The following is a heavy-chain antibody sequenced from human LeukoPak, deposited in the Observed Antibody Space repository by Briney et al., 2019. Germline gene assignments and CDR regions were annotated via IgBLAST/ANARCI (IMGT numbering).Heavy chain of an antibody. D-gene: IGHD5-12*01. CDR2: INLAGSET. J-gene: IGHJ4*02. V-gene: IGHV3-7*01. CDR1: GFNFAGFW. Sequence: GGSLRLSCAASGFNFAGFWMTWIRQTPGRGPEWVANINLAGSETYYLDSVKGRFIISRDNAKNSLYLQMDSLRAEDTALYYCAKNSGLHDLWGQGTLVTVSS. CDR3: AKNSGLHDL.